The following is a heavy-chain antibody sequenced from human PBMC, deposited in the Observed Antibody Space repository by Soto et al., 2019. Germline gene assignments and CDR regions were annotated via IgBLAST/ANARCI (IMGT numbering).Heavy chain of an antibody. CDR1: GGTFSSYT. CDR2: IIPILGIA. D-gene: IGHD2-15*01. Sequence: ASVKVSCKASGGTFSSYTISWVRQAPGQGLEWMGRIIPILGIANYAQKFQGRVTITADKSTSTAYMELSSLRSEDTAVYYCARVLGYCSGGSCHGAFDIWGQGTMVTVSS. CDR3: ARVLGYCSGGSCHGAFDI. V-gene: IGHV1-69*02. J-gene: IGHJ3*02.